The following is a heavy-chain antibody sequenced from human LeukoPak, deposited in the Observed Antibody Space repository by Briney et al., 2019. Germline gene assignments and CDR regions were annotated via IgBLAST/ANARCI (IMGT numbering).Heavy chain of an antibody. Sequence: PGGSLRLSCAASGFTFSSYAMSWVRQAPGKGLEWVSAISGSGGSTYCADSVKGRFTISRDNSKNTLYLQMNSLRAEDTAVYYCARDLTATIPYSYYMDVWGKGTTVTVSS. J-gene: IGHJ6*03. CDR1: GFTFSSYA. D-gene: IGHD1-1*01. V-gene: IGHV3-23*01. CDR3: ARDLTATIPYSYYMDV. CDR2: ISGSGGST.